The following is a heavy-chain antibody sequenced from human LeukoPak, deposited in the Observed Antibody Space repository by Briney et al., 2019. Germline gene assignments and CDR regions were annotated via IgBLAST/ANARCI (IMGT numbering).Heavy chain of an antibody. CDR2: INSGGTTI. CDR1: GFTFSSYE. D-gene: IGHD2-15*01. CDR3: ARGDSCPTY. Sequence: PGVSLRLSCAASGFTFSSYEMNWVRQPPGRGLEWVSYINSGGTTIYYADSVKGRFTISRDNAKNSLYLQMNSLRAEDTAVYYCARGDSCPTYWGQGTLVTVSS. J-gene: IGHJ4*02. V-gene: IGHV3-48*03.